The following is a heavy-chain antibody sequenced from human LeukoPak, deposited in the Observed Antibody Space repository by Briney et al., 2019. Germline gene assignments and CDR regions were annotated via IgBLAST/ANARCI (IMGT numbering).Heavy chain of an antibody. Sequence: SETLSLTCTVSGGSISSYYWSWIRQPPGKGLEWIGYIYYSGSTNYNPSLKSRVTISVDTSKNQFSLKLSSVTAADTAVYYCARAPSVRGYSYGYGDYYYYMDVWGKGTTVTVSS. CDR2: IYYSGST. J-gene: IGHJ6*03. CDR3: ARAPSVRGYSYGYGDYYYYMDV. CDR1: GGSISSYY. D-gene: IGHD5-18*01. V-gene: IGHV4-59*01.